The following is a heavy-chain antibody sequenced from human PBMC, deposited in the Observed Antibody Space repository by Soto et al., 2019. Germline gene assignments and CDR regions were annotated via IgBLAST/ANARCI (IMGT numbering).Heavy chain of an antibody. CDR1: GYSISSGYY. Sequence: SETLSLTCTVSGYSISSGYYWGWIRQPPGKGLEWIGSIYHSGSTYYNPSLKSRVTISVDTSKNQFSLKLSSVTAADTAVYYCASHTPPSGWDFDYWGQGTLVTVSS. CDR2: IYHSGST. J-gene: IGHJ4*02. V-gene: IGHV4-38-2*02. CDR3: ASHTPPSGWDFDY. D-gene: IGHD6-19*01.